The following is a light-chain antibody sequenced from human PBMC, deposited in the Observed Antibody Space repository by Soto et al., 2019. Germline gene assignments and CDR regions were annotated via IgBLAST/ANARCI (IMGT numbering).Light chain of an antibody. J-gene: IGKJ2*01. CDR2: AGS. CDR3: QQVNTFPHT. CDR1: QGIASH. Sequence: DIQLTQSPSFLSASVGDRVTITCRASQGIASHLAWYQQTPGKAPKFLIYAGSSLESGVPSRLSGSGFGTEFTLTSSSLQPEDFATYYCQQVNTFPHTFGQGTKLEIK. V-gene: IGKV1-9*01.